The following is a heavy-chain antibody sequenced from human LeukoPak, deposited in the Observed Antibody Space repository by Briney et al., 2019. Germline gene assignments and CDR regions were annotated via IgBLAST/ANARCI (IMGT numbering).Heavy chain of an antibody. V-gene: IGHV1-69*13. CDR2: IIPIFGTA. J-gene: IGHJ3*02. CDR1: GGTFSSYA. CDR3: ATPTTVTTPGAFDI. D-gene: IGHD4-17*01. Sequence: SVEVSCKASGGTFSSYAISWVRQAPGQGLEWMGGIIPIFGTANYAQKFQGRVTITADESTSTAYMELSSLRSEDTAVYYCATPTTVTTPGAFDIWGQGTMVTVSS.